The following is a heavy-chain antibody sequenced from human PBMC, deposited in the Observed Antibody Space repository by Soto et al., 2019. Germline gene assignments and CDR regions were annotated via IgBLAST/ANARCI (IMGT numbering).Heavy chain of an antibody. J-gene: IGHJ3*02. D-gene: IGHD6-19*01. CDR1: GGSISSYY. CDR2: IYYSGST. V-gene: IGHV4-59*01. CDR3: ARDLAYFNSGWYYAFDI. Sequence: QVQLQESGPGLVKPSETLSLTCTVSGGSISSYYWSWIRQPPGKGLEWIGYIYYSGSTNYNPSLKIRVTISVDTSKNQFSLKLSSVTAADTAVYYCARDLAYFNSGWYYAFDIWGQGTMVTVSS.